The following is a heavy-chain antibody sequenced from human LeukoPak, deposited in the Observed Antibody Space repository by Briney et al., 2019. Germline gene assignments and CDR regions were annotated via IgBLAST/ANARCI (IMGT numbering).Heavy chain of an antibody. D-gene: IGHD4-23*01. CDR2: ISYIGST. CDR1: GGSISGYY. J-gene: IGHJ3*02. CDR3: ASHPTVVTARDAFDI. V-gene: IGHV4-59*08. Sequence: SETLSLTCTVSGGSISGYYWSWIRQPPGKELEWIGYISYIGSTNYNPSLKSRVTISLDTSKNQFSLKLTSVTAADTAVYYCASHPTVVTARDAFDIWGQGTMVTVSS.